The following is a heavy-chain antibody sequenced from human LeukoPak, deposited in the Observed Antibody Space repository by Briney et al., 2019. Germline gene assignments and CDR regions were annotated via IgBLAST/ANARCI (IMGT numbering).Heavy chain of an antibody. D-gene: IGHD3-3*01. CDR1: GGSISSGSYY. V-gene: IGHV4-61*02. CDR3: ASTRNYDLWSGSGYFDL. J-gene: IGHJ2*01. CDR2: IYSSGST. Sequence: SETLSLTCTVSGGSISSGSYYWSWIRQPAGKRLEWIGRIYSSGSTNYNPSLKSRVTISVDTSKNQFSLKLSSVTAADTAVYYCASTRNYDLWSGSGYFDLWGRGTLVTVSS.